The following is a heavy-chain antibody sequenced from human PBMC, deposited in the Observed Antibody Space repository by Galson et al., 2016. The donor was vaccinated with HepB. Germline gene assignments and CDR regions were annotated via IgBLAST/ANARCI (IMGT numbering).Heavy chain of an antibody. CDR1: GFTFSSYT. J-gene: IGHJ4*02. CDR2: ISYDGSHK. V-gene: IGHV3-30-3*02. D-gene: IGHD1-26*01. Sequence: SLRLSCAASGFTFSSYTMHWARQAPGKGLEWVSVISYDGSHKYYADSVKGRFTISRDISKNTLYLQMNSLRAEDTAVYYCAKNSLRVIVGAADYWGQGTLVTVSS. CDR3: AKNSLRVIVGAADY.